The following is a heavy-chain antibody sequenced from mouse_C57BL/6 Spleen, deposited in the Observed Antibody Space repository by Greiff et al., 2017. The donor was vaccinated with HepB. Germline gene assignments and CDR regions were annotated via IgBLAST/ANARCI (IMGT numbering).Heavy chain of an antibody. V-gene: IGHV1-42*01. D-gene: IGHD2-4*01. CDR3: ARWDYEPFDY. CDR2: INPSTGGT. J-gene: IGHJ2*01. Sequence: EVKLVESGPELVKPGASVKISCKASGYSFTGYYMNWVKQSPEKSLEWIGEINPSTGGTTYNQKFKAKATLTVDKSSSTAYMQLKSLTAEDSAVYYGARWDYEPFDYWGQGTTLTVSS. CDR1: GYSFTGYY.